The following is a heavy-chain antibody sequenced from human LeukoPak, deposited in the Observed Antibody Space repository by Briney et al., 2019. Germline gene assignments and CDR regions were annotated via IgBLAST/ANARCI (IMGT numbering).Heavy chain of an antibody. CDR3: ARASWEPRHFDY. CDR2: IYTSGNT. J-gene: IGHJ4*02. V-gene: IGHV4-4*07. Sequence: SETLSLTCTVSGGSISSFYWSWIRQPAGRGLEWIGRIYTSGNTIYNPSLKSRVTMSLDTSKNQFSLKLSSVTAADTAVYYCARASWEPRHFDYWGQGILITVSS. D-gene: IGHD1-26*01. CDR1: GGSISSFY.